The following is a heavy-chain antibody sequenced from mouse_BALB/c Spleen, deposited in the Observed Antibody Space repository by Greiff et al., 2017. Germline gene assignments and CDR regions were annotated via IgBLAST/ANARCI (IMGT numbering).Heavy chain of an antibody. Sequence: SVKGRFTISRDNARNILYLQMSSLRSEDTAMYYCARGGGNYGDFDYWGQGTTLTVSS. V-gene: IGHV5-6-5*01. D-gene: IGHD2-1*01. J-gene: IGHJ2*01. CDR3: ARGGGNYGDFDY.